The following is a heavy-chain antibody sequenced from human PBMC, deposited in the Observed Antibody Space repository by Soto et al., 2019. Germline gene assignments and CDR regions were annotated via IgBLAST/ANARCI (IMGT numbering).Heavy chain of an antibody. CDR1: GFTFSSYS. V-gene: IGHV3-48*01. Sequence: EVQLVESGGGLVQPGGSLRLSCAASGFTFSSYSMNWVRQAPGKGLEWVSYISSSSSTIYYADSVKGRFTISRDNAKNSLYLQTNSLRAEDTAVYYCARDQGWYKGGYMDVWGKGTTVTVSS. CDR2: ISSSSSTI. CDR3: ARDQGWYKGGYMDV. D-gene: IGHD1-20*01. J-gene: IGHJ6*03.